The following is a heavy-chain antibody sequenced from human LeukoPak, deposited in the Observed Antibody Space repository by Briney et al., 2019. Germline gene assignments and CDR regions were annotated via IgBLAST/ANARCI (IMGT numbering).Heavy chain of an antibody. V-gene: IGHV1-69*02. CDR3: ASGTYYDFWSGYRLDY. CDR1: GGTFSSYT. J-gene: IGHJ4*02. CDR2: IIPILGIA. Sequence: SVKVSCKASGGTFSSYTISWVRQAPGQGLEWMGRIIPILGIANYAQKFQGRVTITAEKSTSTAYMELSSLRSEDTAVYYCASGTYYDFWSGYRLDYWGQGTLVTVSS. D-gene: IGHD3-3*01.